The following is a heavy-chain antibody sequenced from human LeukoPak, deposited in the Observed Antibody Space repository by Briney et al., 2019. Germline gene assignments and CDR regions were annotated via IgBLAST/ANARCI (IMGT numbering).Heavy chain of an antibody. CDR1: GYTFTSYG. CDR2: ISAYNGNT. D-gene: IGHD5-18*01. V-gene: IGHV1-18*01. J-gene: IGHJ3*02. CDR3: AREVLDTAMVGDDAFDI. Sequence: GASVKVSCKASGYTFTSYGISWVRQAPGQGLEWMGWISAYNGNTNYAQKLQGRVTMTTDTSTSTAYMELRSLRSDDTAVYYCAREVLDTAMVGDDAFDIWGQGTMVTVSS.